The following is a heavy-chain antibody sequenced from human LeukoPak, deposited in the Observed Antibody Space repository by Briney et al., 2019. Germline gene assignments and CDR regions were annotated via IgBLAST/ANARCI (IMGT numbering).Heavy chain of an antibody. V-gene: IGHV2-5*01. D-gene: IGHD3-3*01. J-gene: IGHJ4*02. CDR2: IYWNDDK. CDR3: ARSFSGITIFGVVITPFDY. Sequence: ESGPTLVKPTQTLTLTCTFSGFSLSTSGVGVGWMRQPPGKALEWLALIYWNDDKRYSPSLKSRLTITKDTSKNQVVLTMTNMDPVDTATYYCARSFSGITIFGVVITPFDYWGQGTLVTVSS. CDR1: GFSLSTSGVG.